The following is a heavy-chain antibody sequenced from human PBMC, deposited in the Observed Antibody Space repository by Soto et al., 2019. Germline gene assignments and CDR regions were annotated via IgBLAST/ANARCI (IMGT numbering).Heavy chain of an antibody. J-gene: IGHJ4*02. CDR1: GGTFSGYA. CDR3: ARDYGSGSSPFDY. CDR2: IIPIFGTA. V-gene: IGHV1-69*01. D-gene: IGHD3-10*01. Sequence: QVQLVQSGAEVKKPGSSVKVSCRVPGGTFSGYAISWVRQAPEKGFAWLGGIIPIFGTANYAQKFQGRVTITADESTSTAYMELSSLRSEDTAVYYCARDYGSGSSPFDYWGQGTLVTVSS.